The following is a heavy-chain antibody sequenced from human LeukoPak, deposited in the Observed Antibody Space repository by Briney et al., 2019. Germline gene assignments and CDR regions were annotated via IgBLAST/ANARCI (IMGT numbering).Heavy chain of an antibody. V-gene: IGHV3-48*01. CDR3: ARDPRIQLWFVAHYYFYMDV. J-gene: IGHJ6*03. Sequence: GGSLRLSCAASGFTFSTYSMNWVRQAPGRGVEWVSYISSSGTTKYYADSVKGRFPIARDNAKNSLYLQMNSLRAEDTAVYYCARDPRIQLWFVAHYYFYMDVWGKGTTVTVSS. D-gene: IGHD5-18*01. CDR2: ISSSGTTK. CDR1: GFTFSTYS.